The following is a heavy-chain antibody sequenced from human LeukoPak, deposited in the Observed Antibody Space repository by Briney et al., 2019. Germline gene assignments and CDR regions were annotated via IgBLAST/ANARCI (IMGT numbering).Heavy chain of an antibody. Sequence: PSETLSLTCTVSGGSISSYYWSWIRQPPGKGLEWIGYISYSGNTNYNPSLKSRVTTSVDTSKNQFSLQLSSVTAADTAVYYCARGADTAMDSAYWGQGTLVTVSS. J-gene: IGHJ4*02. V-gene: IGHV4-59*01. CDR2: ISYSGNT. CDR1: GGSISSYY. CDR3: ARGADTAMDSAY. D-gene: IGHD5-18*01.